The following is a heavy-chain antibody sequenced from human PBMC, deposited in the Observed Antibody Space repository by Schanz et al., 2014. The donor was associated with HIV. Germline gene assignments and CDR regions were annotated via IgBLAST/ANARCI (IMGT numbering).Heavy chain of an antibody. D-gene: IGHD3-10*01. Sequence: QVQEVQSGRETKKPGDSVKVSCRTSGYGFTGFGISWVRQAPGQGLEWMGWINTASGGTETAHQFQDRLTLTTQTSTAADYMELRSLRADDTAVYYCAGSQYKFGSYYFVAWDQGTLVTVSS. CDR3: AGSQYKFGSYYFVA. V-gene: IGHV1-18*01. J-gene: IGHJ4*02. CDR1: GYGFTGFG. CDR2: INTASGGT.